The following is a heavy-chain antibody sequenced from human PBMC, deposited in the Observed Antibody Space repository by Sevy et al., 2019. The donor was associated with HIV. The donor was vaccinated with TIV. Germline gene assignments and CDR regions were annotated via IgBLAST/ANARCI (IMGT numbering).Heavy chain of an antibody. V-gene: IGHV3-7*01. CDR1: GFTFSSYW. J-gene: IGHJ3*02. Sequence: GGSLRLSCAASGFTFSSYWMTWVRQAPGKGLEWVANIKQDGSEKYYVDSVKGRFTISRDNAKNSLYLQMNSLRAKDTALYYCARGSPGSYSPNDAFDIWGQGTMVTVSS. CDR3: ARGSPGSYSPNDAFDI. CDR2: IKQDGSEK. D-gene: IGHD1-26*01.